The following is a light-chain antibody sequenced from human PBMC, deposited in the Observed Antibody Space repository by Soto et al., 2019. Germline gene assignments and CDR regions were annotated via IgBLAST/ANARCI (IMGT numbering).Light chain of an antibody. CDR3: CSHSASYTFV. Sequence: QSVLTQPRSVSGSPGQSVTISCTGTSSDVGDYNCVSWYQQHPGKAPQLMIYDVTQRPSGVPDRFSGSKSGNTASLTISGLQAEDEADYYCCSHSASYTFVFGTGTKVTVL. CDR1: SSDVGDYNC. V-gene: IGLV2-11*01. CDR2: DVT. J-gene: IGLJ1*01.